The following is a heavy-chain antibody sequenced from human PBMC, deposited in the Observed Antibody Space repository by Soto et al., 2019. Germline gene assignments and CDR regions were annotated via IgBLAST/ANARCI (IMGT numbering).Heavy chain of an antibody. D-gene: IGHD3-3*01. J-gene: IGHJ4*02. CDR3: ATPRFLEWPYFDY. CDR1: GYTLTDLS. CDR2: FDPEDGET. Sequence: ASVTVSCKVSGYTLTDLSMHWVRQAPGKGLEWMGGFDPEDGETIYAQKFQGRVTMTEDTSTDTAYMELSSLRSEDTAVYYCATPRFLEWPYFDYWGQGTLVTVSS. V-gene: IGHV1-24*01.